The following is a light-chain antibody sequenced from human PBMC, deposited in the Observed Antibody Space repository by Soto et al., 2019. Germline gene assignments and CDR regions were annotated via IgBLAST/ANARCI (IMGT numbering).Light chain of an antibody. V-gene: IGLV1-44*01. CDR2: IDD. CDR1: TSNITGNT. CDR3: ATWDDSLSAAV. Sequence: QSVLTQPHSLSGTPGQRVTISCSGSTSNITGNTVHWYQHLPETAPKLLIYIDDQRPSGVPARFSGSKSRASASLAISGLQSDDDADYYCATWDDSLSAAVYIGGTQLTVL. J-gene: IGLJ7*01.